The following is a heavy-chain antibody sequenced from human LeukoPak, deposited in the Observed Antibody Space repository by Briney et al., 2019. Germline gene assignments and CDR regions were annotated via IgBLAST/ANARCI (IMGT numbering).Heavy chain of an antibody. CDR2: IHYSGST. Sequence: PSETLSLTCTFSGGSSVSYYWNWIRQSPGKGLEWIGYIHYSGSTKYNPSLKSRATISVDTSENLVSLKLSSVTAGDTPVYYCARRASGSYPDYFDSWGQGTLVTVSS. D-gene: IGHD1-26*01. J-gene: IGHJ4*02. CDR1: GGSSVSYY. V-gene: IGHV4-59*08. CDR3: ARRASGSYPDYFDS.